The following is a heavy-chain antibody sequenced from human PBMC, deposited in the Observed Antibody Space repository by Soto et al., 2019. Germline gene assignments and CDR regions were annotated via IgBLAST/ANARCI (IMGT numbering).Heavy chain of an antibody. CDR1: GYTFTSYA. CDR3: ARDSQEAATKRGMKYYYYGMDV. D-gene: IGHD6-25*01. J-gene: IGHJ6*02. CDR2: INAGNGNT. V-gene: IGHV1-3*01. Sequence: QVQLVQSGAEVKKPGASVKVSCKASGYTFTSYAMHWVRQAPGQRLEWMGWINAGNGNTKYSQKFQGRVTITRDTSASTAYMELSSLRSEDTSVYYCARDSQEAATKRGMKYYYYGMDVWGQGTTVTVSS.